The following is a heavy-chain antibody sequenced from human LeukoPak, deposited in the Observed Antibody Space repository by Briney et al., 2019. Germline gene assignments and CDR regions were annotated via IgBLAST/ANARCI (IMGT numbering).Heavy chain of an antibody. V-gene: IGHV3-53*01. Sequence: PGGSLRLSCAASGFTVDSNYLSWVRQAPGKGLEWVSTIYTGGNTYYADSVKGRFTISRDNSKNTLYLQMNSLRAEDTAVYYCAKSVSISSGWLGDYWGQGTLVTVSS. CDR3: AKSVSISSGWLGDY. CDR1: GFTVDSNY. D-gene: IGHD6-19*01. J-gene: IGHJ4*02. CDR2: IYTGGNT.